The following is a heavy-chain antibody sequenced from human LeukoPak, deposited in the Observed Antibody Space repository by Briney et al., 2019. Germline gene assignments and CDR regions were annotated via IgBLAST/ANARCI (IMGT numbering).Heavy chain of an antibody. D-gene: IGHD3-3*01. Sequence: GGSLRLSCAASGFTFSSYWMSWVRQAPGKGLEWVANIKQDGSEKYYVDSVKGRFTISRDNAKNSLYLQMNSLRAEDTAVYYCAREDPFRDFWSVDTNWGQGTLVTVSS. J-gene: IGHJ4*02. CDR3: AREDPFRDFWSVDTN. CDR1: GFTFSSYW. V-gene: IGHV3-7*01. CDR2: IKQDGSEK.